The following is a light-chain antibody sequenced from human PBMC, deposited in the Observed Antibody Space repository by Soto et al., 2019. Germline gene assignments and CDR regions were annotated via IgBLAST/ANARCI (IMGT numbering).Light chain of an antibody. CDR1: SSNIGSNY. V-gene: IGLV1-47*02. CDR3: AAWDDSLSGPWV. J-gene: IGLJ3*02. CDR2: SNN. Sequence: QSALTQPPSASGTPGQRVTISCSGSSSNIGSNYVYWYQQLPGTAPKLLIYSNNQRPSGVPHRFSGSKSGTSASLAISGLRSEDEADYYCAAWDDSLSGPWVFGGGTKLTVL.